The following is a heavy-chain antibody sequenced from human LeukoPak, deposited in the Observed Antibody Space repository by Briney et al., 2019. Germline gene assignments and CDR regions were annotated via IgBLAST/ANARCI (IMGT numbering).Heavy chain of an antibody. CDR3: ARDISDGYVDY. J-gene: IGHJ4*02. CDR2: IIPILGTA. D-gene: IGHD5-24*01. Sequence: ASVKVSCKASGGTFSSYAISWVRQAPGQGLEWMGRIIPILGTANYAQKFQGRVTITTDESTSTAYMELSSLRSEDTAVYYCARDISDGYVDYWGQGTLVTVSS. CDR1: GGTFSSYA. V-gene: IGHV1-69*05.